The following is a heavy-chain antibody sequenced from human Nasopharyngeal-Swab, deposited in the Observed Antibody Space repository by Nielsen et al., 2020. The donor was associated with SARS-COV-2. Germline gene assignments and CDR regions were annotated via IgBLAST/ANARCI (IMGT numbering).Heavy chain of an antibody. CDR1: GDSISPNY. CDR3: ARWVPFRRGTGRPSFYYFGMDV. J-gene: IGHJ6*02. CDR2: IYYTGSA. D-gene: IGHD3/OR15-3a*01. V-gene: IGHV4-59*01. Sequence: SETLSLTCTVSGDSISPNYWSWTRQSPGKRLEWIGDIYYTGSADYSPSLRTRVTISVDRSKNRFSLELTSVTTADTAVYYCARWVPFRRGTGRPSFYYFGMDVWGQGTTVTVSS.